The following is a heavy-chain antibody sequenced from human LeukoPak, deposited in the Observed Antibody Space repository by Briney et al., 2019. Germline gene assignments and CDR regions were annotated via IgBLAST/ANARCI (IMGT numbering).Heavy chain of an antibody. D-gene: IGHD5-18*01. V-gene: IGHV4-61*02. CDR2: IYTSGST. Sequence: PSETLSLTCTVSGGSISSSSYFWGWIRQPAGKGLEWIGRIYTSGSTNYNPSLKSRVTMSVDTSKNQFSLKLSSVTAADTAVYYCAREGDTAMRTNWFDPWGQGTLVTVSS. CDR3: AREGDTAMRTNWFDP. CDR1: GGSISSSSYF. J-gene: IGHJ5*02.